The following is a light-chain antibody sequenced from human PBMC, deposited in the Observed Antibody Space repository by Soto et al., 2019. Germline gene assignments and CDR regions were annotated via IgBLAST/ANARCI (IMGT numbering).Light chain of an antibody. CDR1: SSDIGGYNL. CDR2: QVT. CDR3: LLYYGAAVV. Sequence: QSVLTQPASVSGSPGQSITISCTGTSSDIGGYNLVSWYQQHPGEAPKLIIYQVTNRPSGVSNRFSGSKSGNTASLTVSGLQAEDEADYYCLLYYGAAVVFGGGTKLTVL. V-gene: IGLV2-14*01. J-gene: IGLJ2*01.